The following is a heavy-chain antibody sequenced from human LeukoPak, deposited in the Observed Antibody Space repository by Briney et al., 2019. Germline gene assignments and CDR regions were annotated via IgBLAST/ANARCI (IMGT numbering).Heavy chain of an antibody. CDR2: ISNDGRNK. CDR3: AREVSGWFPNGYFQD. V-gene: IGHV3-30*03. Sequence: GGSLRLSCSACGFTFNNYGMHWVRQAPGKGLEWVAVISNDGRNKYYADSVKGRFTISRDNSKNTLYLQMNGLRAEDTAVYYCAREVSGWFPNGYFQDWGQGTLVTVSS. D-gene: IGHD6-19*01. J-gene: IGHJ1*01. CDR1: GFTFNNYG.